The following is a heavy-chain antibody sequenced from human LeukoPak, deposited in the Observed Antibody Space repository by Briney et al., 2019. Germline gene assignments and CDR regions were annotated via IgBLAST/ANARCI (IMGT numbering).Heavy chain of an antibody. J-gene: IGHJ4*02. CDR3: ARVNYLLPDY. CDR1: GGSISSSPYY. Sequence: SETLSLTCTVSGGSISSSPYYWGWIRQPPGKGLEWIGSIYYSGTTHYSPSLESRVTISVDTSKNQFSLKVASVTAADTAVYYCARVNYLLPDYWGQGTLVTVSS. CDR2: IYYSGTT. V-gene: IGHV4-39*07. D-gene: IGHD1-7*01.